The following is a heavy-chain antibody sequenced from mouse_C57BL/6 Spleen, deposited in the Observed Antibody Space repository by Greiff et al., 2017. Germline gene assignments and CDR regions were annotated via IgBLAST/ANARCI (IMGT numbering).Heavy chain of an antibody. Sequence: EVKLMESGGGLVKPGGSLKLSCAASGFTFSSYAMSWVRQTPEKRLEWVATISDGGSYTYYPDNVKGRFTLSRDNAKNNLYLQLSHLKSEDTAMYYCARGPENYFDYWGKGTTLTVSA. CDR3: ARGPENYFDY. CDR1: GFTFSSYA. CDR2: ISDGGSYT. V-gene: IGHV5-4*03. J-gene: IGHJ2*01.